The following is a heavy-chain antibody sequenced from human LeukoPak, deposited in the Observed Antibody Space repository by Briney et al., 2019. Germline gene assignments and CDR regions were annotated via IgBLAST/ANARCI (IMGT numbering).Heavy chain of an antibody. D-gene: IGHD6-13*01. CDR3: ARDAQFLPGIAAAGTMGAPPLYGMDV. V-gene: IGHV1-2*04. J-gene: IGHJ6*02. CDR1: GYTFTGYY. Sequence: ASVKVSCKASGYTFTGYYMHWVRHAPGQGLELMGWINPNSGGTNYAQKFQGWVTMTRDTSISTAYMELSRLRSDDTAVYYCARDAQFLPGIAAAGTMGAPPLYGMDVWGQGTTVAVSS. CDR2: INPNSGGT.